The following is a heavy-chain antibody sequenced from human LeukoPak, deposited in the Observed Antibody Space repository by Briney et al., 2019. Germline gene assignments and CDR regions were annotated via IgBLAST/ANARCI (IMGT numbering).Heavy chain of an antibody. CDR1: GFTFSSYA. D-gene: IGHD2-15*01. J-gene: IGHJ6*03. V-gene: IGHV3-23*01. CDR3: ARSLSGGYLDV. CDR2: ISGSGGST. Sequence: GGSLRLSCAASGFTFSSYAMSWVRQAPGKGLEWVSAISGSGGSTYYADSVKGRFTISRDNAKNSLYLQMNSLRAEDTAVYYCARSLSGGYLDVWGKGTTVTVSS.